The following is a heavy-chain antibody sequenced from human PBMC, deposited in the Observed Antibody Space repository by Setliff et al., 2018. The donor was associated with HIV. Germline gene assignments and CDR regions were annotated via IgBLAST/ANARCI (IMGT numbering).Heavy chain of an antibody. J-gene: IGHJ4*02. CDR2: INHSGRT. V-gene: IGHV4-34*01. CDR3: ARDGYSSSWYVISGSFDY. Sequence: PSETLSLTCAVYGGSFSDNYWSWIRQSPGKGLDWMGEINHSGRTKYSPSLRSRVSISVDTSKTQFSLKLSSVTAADTAVYYCARDGYSSSWYVISGSFDYWGQGTLVTVSS. D-gene: IGHD6-13*01. CDR1: GGSFSDNY.